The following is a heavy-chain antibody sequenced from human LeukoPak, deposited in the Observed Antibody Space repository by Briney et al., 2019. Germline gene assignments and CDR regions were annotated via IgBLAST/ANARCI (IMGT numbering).Heavy chain of an antibody. D-gene: IGHD3-3*01. V-gene: IGHV3-21*04. CDR2: ISSSSSYI. Sequence: GGSLRLSCAASGFTFGSYSMNWVRQAPGKGLEWVSSISSSSSYIYYADSVKGRFTISRDNAKNSLYLQMNSLRAEDTALYYCAKAFGRVFGDAFDIWGQGTMVTVSS. J-gene: IGHJ3*02. CDR1: GFTFGSYS. CDR3: AKAFGRVFGDAFDI.